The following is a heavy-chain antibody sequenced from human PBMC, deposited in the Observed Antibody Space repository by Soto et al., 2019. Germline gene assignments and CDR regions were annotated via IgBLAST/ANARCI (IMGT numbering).Heavy chain of an antibody. V-gene: IGHV1-69*13. Sequence: SVKVSCKASGGTFSSYAISWVRQAPGQGLEWMGGIIPIFGTANYAQKFQGRVTITADESTSTAYMELSSLRSEDTVVYYCAREAYAIVVVNSRPLRFAYSGQGTLVTVSS. D-gene: IGHD3-22*01. CDR3: AREAYAIVVVNSRPLRFAY. J-gene: IGHJ4*02. CDR2: IIPIFGTA. CDR1: GGTFSSYA.